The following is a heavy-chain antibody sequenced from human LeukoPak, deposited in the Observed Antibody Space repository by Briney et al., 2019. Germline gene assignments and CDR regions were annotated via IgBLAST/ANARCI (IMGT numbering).Heavy chain of an antibody. V-gene: IGHV3-48*03. CDR2: ISSSGSTI. Sequence: GGSLRLSCAASGFTFSSYEMNWVRQAPGKGLEWVSYISSSGSTIYYADSVKGRFTISRDNAKNSLYLQMNSLRAEDMALYYCAKGISGSYTGLDYWGQGTLVTVSS. D-gene: IGHD1-26*01. J-gene: IGHJ4*02. CDR3: AKGISGSYTGLDY. CDR1: GFTFSSYE.